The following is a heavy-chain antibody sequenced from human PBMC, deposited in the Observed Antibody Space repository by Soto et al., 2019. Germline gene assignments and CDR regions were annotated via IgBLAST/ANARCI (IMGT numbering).Heavy chain of an antibody. J-gene: IGHJ4*02. CDR1: GGSISSYY. CDR3: ARNSYCGGDCYYDFDY. CDR2: IYYSGST. V-gene: IGHV4-59*12. Sequence: PSETLSLTCTVSGGSISSYYWSWIRQPPGKGLEWIGYIYYSGSTNYNPSLKSRVTISVDTSKSQFSLKLTSVTAADTAVYYCARNSYCGGDCYYDFDYWGQGTLVTVSS. D-gene: IGHD2-21*01.